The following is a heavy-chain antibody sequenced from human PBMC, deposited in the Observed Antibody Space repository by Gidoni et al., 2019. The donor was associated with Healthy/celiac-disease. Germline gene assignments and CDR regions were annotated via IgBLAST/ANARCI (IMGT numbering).Heavy chain of an antibody. Sequence: QVQLQESGPGLVKPSQTLSLTCTVSGCSISSGSYYWSWIRQPAGKGLEWIGRIYTSGSTNYNPSLKSRVTISVDTSKNQFSLKLSSVTAADTAVYYCARGDSSGWYDYWGQGTLVTVSS. V-gene: IGHV4-61*02. J-gene: IGHJ4*02. CDR3: ARGDSSGWYDY. CDR1: GCSISSGSYY. CDR2: IYTSGST. D-gene: IGHD6-19*01.